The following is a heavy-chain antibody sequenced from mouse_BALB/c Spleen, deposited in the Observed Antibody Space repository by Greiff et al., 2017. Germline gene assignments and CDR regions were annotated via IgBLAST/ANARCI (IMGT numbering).Heavy chain of an antibody. CDR1: GFNIKDYY. V-gene: IGHV14-4*02. CDR3: NAPAMRAMDY. Sequence: EVKLQESGAELVRSGASVKLSCTASGFNIKDYYMHWVKQRPEQGLEWIGWIDPENGDTEYAPKFQGKATMTADTSSNTAYLQLSSLTSEDTAVYYCNAPAMRAMDYWGQGTSVTVSS. J-gene: IGHJ4*01. D-gene: IGHD2-3*01. CDR2: IDPENGDT.